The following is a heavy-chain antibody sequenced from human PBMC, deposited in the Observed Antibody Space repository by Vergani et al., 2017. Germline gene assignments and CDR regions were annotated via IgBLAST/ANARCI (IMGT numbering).Heavy chain of an antibody. Sequence: EVQLVESGGGLVQPGRSLRLSCAASGFTFDDYAMHWVRQAPGKGLEWVSGISWNSGSIGYADSVKGRFTISRDNSKNTLYLQMNSLRAEDTAVYYCAKDPYSGSYPGAVFDYWGQGTLVTVSS. V-gene: IGHV3-9*01. CDR3: AKDPYSGSYPGAVFDY. CDR1: GFTFDDYA. D-gene: IGHD1-26*01. CDR2: ISWNSGSI. J-gene: IGHJ4*02.